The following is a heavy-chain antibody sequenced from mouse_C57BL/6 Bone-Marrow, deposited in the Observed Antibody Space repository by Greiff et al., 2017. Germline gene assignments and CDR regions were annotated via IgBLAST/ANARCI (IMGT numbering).Heavy chain of an antibody. V-gene: IGHV5-4*01. D-gene: IGHD4-1*01. J-gene: IGHJ3*01. CDR1: GFTFSSYA. Sequence: KLVESGGGLVKPGGSLKLSCAASGFTFSSYAMSWVRQTPEKRLEWVATISDGGSYTYYPDNVKGRFTISRDNAKNNLYLQMSHLKSEDTAMYYCARDRNWSWFAYWGQGTLVTVSA. CDR2: ISDGGSYT. CDR3: ARDRNWSWFAY.